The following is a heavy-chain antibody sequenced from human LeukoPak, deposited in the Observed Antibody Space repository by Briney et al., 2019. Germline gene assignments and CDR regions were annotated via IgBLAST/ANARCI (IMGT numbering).Heavy chain of an antibody. CDR2: IDPSDSYT. CDR3: ARHLDSSYYGSESPIDV. Sequence: GESLKISCKGSGYSFTSYWISWVRQMPGKGLEWMGRIDPSDSYTNYSPSFQGHVTISADKSISTAYLQWSSLKASDTAMYYCARHLDSSYYGSESPIDVWGQGTTVTVSS. D-gene: IGHD3-10*01. CDR1: GYSFTSYW. J-gene: IGHJ6*02. V-gene: IGHV5-10-1*01.